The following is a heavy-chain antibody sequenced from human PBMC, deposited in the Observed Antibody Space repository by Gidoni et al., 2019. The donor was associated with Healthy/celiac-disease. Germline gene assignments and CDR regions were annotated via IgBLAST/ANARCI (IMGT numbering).Heavy chain of an antibody. CDR2: ILPIFGTA. CDR1: GGTVRSYA. J-gene: IGHJ4*02. Sequence: QVQLVQSGAEVEKPGSSGKVSCKASGGTVRSYAIRWVRQAPGQGLEWMGAILPIFGTANYAQKFQGRVTITADESTSTPYMELSSLRSEDTAVYYCARSIGCSSTSCHPENWGQGTLVTVSS. V-gene: IGHV1-69*01. CDR3: ARSIGCSSTSCHPEN. D-gene: IGHD2-2*01.